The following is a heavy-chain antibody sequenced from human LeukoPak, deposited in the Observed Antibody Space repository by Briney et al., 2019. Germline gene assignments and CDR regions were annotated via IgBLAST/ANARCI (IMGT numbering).Heavy chain of an antibody. CDR2: ISSSSSYI. D-gene: IGHD7-27*01. CDR3: ARLARGNWAFDY. J-gene: IGHJ4*02. CDR1: GFTFSSYS. V-gene: IGHV3-21*01. Sequence: GGSLRLSCAASGFTFSSYSMNWVRQAPGKGLEWVSSISSSSSYIYYADSVKGRFTVSRDNAKNSLYLQMNSLRAEDTAVYYCARLARGNWAFDYWGQGTLVTVPS.